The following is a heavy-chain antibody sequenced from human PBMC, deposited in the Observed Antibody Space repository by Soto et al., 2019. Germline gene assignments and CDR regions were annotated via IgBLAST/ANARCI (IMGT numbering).Heavy chain of an antibody. Sequence: GGSLRLSCASSGVTFSNYGMHWVRPAPGKGLEWVAVTSYDGDKEYYADSVKGRFTISRDNSKNTLYLQMNSLRAEDTAVYYCAKDIALVRGVIIDLDVWGQGTKVTVSS. CDR3: AKDIALVRGVIIDLDV. J-gene: IGHJ6*02. D-gene: IGHD3-10*01. V-gene: IGHV3-30*18. CDR2: TSYDGDKE. CDR1: GVTFSNYG.